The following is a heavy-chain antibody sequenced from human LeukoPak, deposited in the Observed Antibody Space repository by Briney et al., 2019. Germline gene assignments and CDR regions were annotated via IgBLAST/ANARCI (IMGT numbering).Heavy chain of an antibody. J-gene: IGHJ4*02. CDR3: AKDREYYGSGSYFAFDY. D-gene: IGHD3-10*01. CDR2: IRYDGSNK. V-gene: IGHV3-30*02. CDR1: GSTFSSYG. Sequence: PGGSLRLSCAASGSTFSSYGMHWVRQAPGKGLEWVAFIRYDGSNKYYADSVKGRFTISRDNSKNTLYLQMNSLRAEDTAVYYCAKDREYYGSGSYFAFDYWGQGTLVTVSS.